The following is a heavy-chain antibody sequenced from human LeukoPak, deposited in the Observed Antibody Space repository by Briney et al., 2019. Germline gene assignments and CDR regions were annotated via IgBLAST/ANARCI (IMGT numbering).Heavy chain of an antibody. J-gene: IGHJ4*02. CDR2: IYPGDSDT. CDR3: ANGLKPYYFDY. Sequence: GGSLQISCKGSGYQFTTYWIGWGRQMPGKGLEWMGIIYPGDSDTRYSPSFQGQVTISADKSISTAYLQWSSLKASDTAMYYCANGLKPYYFDYWGQGTLVTVSS. D-gene: IGHD3-16*01. V-gene: IGHV5-51*01. CDR1: GYQFTTYW.